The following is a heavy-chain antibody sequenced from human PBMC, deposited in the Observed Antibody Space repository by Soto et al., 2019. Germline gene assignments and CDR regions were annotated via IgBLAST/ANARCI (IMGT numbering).Heavy chain of an antibody. D-gene: IGHD2-2*02. CDR2: IYYSGST. V-gene: IGHV4-59*01. CDR3: ARSIWRWFDP. CDR1: GGSISSYY. J-gene: IGHJ5*02. Sequence: SETLSLTCTVSGGSISSYYWSWIRQPPGKGLEWIGYIYYSGSTNYNPSLKSRVTISVDTSKNQFSLKLSSVTAADTAVYYCARSIWRWFDPWGQGTLVTVSS.